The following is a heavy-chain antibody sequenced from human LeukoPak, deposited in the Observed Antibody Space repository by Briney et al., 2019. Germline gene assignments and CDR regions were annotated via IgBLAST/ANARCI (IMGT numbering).Heavy chain of an antibody. D-gene: IGHD6-19*01. CDR2: IYYSGST. CDR1: GGSISSYY. CDR3: ARYNNGWYYFDY. Sequence: PSETLSLTCTVSGGSISSYYWSWIRKPPGKGLEWIGYIYYSGSTNYNPSLKSRVTISVDTSKNQFSLKLSSVTAADTAVYYCARYNNGWYYFDYWGQGTLVTVSS. J-gene: IGHJ4*02. V-gene: IGHV4-59*01.